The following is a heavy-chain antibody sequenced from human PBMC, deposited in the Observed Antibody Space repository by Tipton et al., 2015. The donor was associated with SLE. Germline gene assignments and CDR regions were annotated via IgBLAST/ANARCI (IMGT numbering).Heavy chain of an antibody. Sequence: TLSLTCTVSGGSISSHYWSWIRQPPGKRLEWIGYVYYSGSTNYNPSLKSRVTISVDTSKKQFSLNLTSVTAADTGVYYCARRRFNSGYYLDFWGQGTLVTVSS. V-gene: IGHV4-59*11. CDR1: GGSISSHY. CDR2: VYYSGST. J-gene: IGHJ4*02. CDR3: ARRRFNSGYYLDF. D-gene: IGHD3-10*01.